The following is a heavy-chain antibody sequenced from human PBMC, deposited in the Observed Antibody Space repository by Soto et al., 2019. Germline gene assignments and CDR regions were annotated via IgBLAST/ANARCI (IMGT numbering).Heavy chain of an antibody. J-gene: IGHJ4*02. Sequence: QVQLVESGGGVVQPGGSLRLSCAASEFIFSAYGMHWVRQAPGKGLEWVAIISHDGSNEEYADSVKGRFSISRDNSKNTLYLQMNSLRTEDTALYYCTKAITRFGFYSDSWGQGTLGTVSS. CDR3: TKAITRFGFYSDS. CDR1: EFIFSAYG. CDR2: ISHDGSNE. D-gene: IGHD1-20*01. V-gene: IGHV3-30*18.